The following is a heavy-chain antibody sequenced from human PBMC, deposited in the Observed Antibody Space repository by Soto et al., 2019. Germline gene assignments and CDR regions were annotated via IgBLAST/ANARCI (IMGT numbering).Heavy chain of an antibody. CDR3: ARTRYGGTNWFDP. CDR1: GGSISSGYYY. V-gene: IGHV4-30-4*01. D-gene: IGHD2-15*01. CDR2: THYSGSS. J-gene: IGHJ5*02. Sequence: SETLSLTCSVSGGSISSGYYYWSWIRQPPGKGLEWIGYTHYSGSSYYNPSLKSRVTISVDTSKDQFSLSLSSVTAANTAVYYCARTRYGGTNWFDPWGQGTLVTVSS.